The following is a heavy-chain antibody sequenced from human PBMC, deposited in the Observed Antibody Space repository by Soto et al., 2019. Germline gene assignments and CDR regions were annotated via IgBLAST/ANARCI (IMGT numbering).Heavy chain of an antibody. J-gene: IGHJ6*02. D-gene: IGHD3-10*01. CDR1: GGFISSSSYY. CDR2: IYYSGST. Sequence: SETLSLTCTVSGGFISSSSYYWGWIRQPPWKLLEWIVSIYYSGSTYYNPSLKSRVTISVDTSKNQFSLNLSSVTAADTAVYYWSRCPITMVRAVIITISFTGYCMDVSGQWTTVTVSS. V-gene: IGHV4-39*01. CDR3: SRCPITMVRAVIITISFTGYCMDV.